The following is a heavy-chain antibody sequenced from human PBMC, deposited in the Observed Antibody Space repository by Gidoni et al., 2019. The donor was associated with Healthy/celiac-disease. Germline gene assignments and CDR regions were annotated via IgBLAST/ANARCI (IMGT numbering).Heavy chain of an antibody. Sequence: TFSSYAMHWVRQAPGKGLEWVAVISYDGSNKYYADSVKGRFTISRDNSKNTLYLQMNSLRAEDTAVYYCARGRKDNWNYFLHWGQGTLVTVSS. V-gene: IGHV3-30-3*01. CDR2: ISYDGSNK. J-gene: IGHJ4*02. CDR1: TFSSYA. CDR3: ARGRKDNWNYFLH. D-gene: IGHD1-7*01.